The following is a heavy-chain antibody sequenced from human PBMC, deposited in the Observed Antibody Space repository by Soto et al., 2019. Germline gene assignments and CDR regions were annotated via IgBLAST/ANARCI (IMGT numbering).Heavy chain of an antibody. CDR1: GGSISSGGYY. CDR2: IYYSGSP. D-gene: IGHD2-2*01. J-gene: IGHJ6*02. V-gene: IGHV4-31*03. CDR3: AREVVPAANHYYGMDV. Sequence: SETLSLTCTVSGGSISSGGYYWSWIRQHPGKGLEWIGYIYYSGSPYYNPSLKSRVTISVDTSKNQFSLKLSSVTAADTAVYYCAREVVPAANHYYGMDVWGQGTTVTVSS.